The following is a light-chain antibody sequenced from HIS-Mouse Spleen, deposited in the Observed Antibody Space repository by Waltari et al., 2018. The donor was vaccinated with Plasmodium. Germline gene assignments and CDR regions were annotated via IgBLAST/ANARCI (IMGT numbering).Light chain of an antibody. CDR3: CSYAGSSTNWV. V-gene: IGLV2-23*01. J-gene: IGLJ3*02. CDR2: EGS. Sequence: QSALTQPASVSGSPGQSITISCTGPSSDVGSYNLVSWYQQHPGQAPKLMIYEGSKRPSGVSNRFSGSKSGNTASLTISGLQAEDEADYYCCSYAGSSTNWVFGGGTKLTVL. CDR1: SSDVGSYNL.